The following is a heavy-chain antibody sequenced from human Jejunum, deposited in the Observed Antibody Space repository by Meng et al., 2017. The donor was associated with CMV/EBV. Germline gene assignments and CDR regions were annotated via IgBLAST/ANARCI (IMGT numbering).Heavy chain of an antibody. CDR1: GGSFSSTSYH. J-gene: IGHJ4*02. CDR2: ISYTGST. D-gene: IGHD4-11*01. Sequence: GGSFSSTSYHWGWVRRSPGKGLGWVGSISYTGSTYYNPSLGRRLTISVDRSKNQFSLRLTTATAADAAVYYCVRVDTMTTFLLDSWGPGTRVTVSS. V-gene: IGHV4-39*07. CDR3: VRVDTMTTFLLDS.